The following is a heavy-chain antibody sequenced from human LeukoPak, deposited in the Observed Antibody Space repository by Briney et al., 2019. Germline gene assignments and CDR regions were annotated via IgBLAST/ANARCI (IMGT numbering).Heavy chain of an antibody. V-gene: IGHV4-59*01. D-gene: IGHD3-22*01. CDR3: ARGLLYDSSGTTEFDY. CDR1: GGSITSYY. CDR2: IYYSGST. J-gene: IGHJ4*02. Sequence: SETLSLTCTVSGGSITSYYWSWIRQPPGKGLEWIGYIYYSGSTNYNPSLKSRVIISADTSKNQFSLKLSSVTAADTAVYYCARGLLYDSSGTTEFDYWGQGTLVTVSS.